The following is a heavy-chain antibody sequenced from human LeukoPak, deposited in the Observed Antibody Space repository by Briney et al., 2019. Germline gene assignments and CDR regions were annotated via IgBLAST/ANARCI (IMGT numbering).Heavy chain of an antibody. CDR2: ISSSSSYI. V-gene: IGHV3-21*01. Sequence: KAGGSLRLSCAASGFTFSSYGMTWVRQAPGKGLEWVSSISSSSSYIYYADSVKGRFTISRDNAKNSLYLQMNSLRAGDTAVYYCARDATSGWPFDYWGQGNLVTVSS. CDR1: GFTFSSYG. CDR3: ARDATSGWPFDY. D-gene: IGHD6-19*01. J-gene: IGHJ4*02.